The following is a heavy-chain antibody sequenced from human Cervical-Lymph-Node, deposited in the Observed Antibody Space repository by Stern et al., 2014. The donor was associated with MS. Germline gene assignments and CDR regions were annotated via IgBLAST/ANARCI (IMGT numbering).Heavy chain of an antibody. CDR3: SRAGAKDSRGGAEFDY. V-gene: IGHV3-49*03. CDR1: GFTFGDYS. CDR2: IKSNTYRAAI. Sequence: EVQLVESGGGLVQPGRSLRLSCTASGFTFGDYSMSWFRQAPGKRLEWVGFIKSNTYRAAISYASSVKGRFTISRDDSNSVAYLQMNRLKTEDTALYYCSRAGAKDSRGGAEFDYWGQGTLVTVSS. J-gene: IGHJ4*02. D-gene: IGHD2-15*01.